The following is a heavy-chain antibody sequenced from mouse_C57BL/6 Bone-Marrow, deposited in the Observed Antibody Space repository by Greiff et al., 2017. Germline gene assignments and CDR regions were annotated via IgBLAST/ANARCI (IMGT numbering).Heavy chain of an antibody. V-gene: IGHV1-15*01. CDR1: GYTFTDYE. CDR3: TKMDY. Sequence: QVQLQQSGAELVRPGASVTLSCKASGYTFTDYEMHWVKQTPVHGLEWIGAIDPETGGTAYNQKFKGKAILTAAKSSSTAYMELRSLTSEDSAVYYCTKMDYWGQGTSVTVSS. CDR2: IDPETGGT. J-gene: IGHJ4*01.